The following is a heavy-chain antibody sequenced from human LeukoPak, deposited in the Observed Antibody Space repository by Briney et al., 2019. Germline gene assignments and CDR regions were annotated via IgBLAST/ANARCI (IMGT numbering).Heavy chain of an antibody. Sequence: GSSVKVSCKASGGTFSSYAISWVRQAPGQGLEWMGRIIPIFGIATYAQKFQGRVTITADKSTSTAYMELSSLRSEDTAVYYCACQYYDSSQKAYYFDYWGQGTLVTVSS. D-gene: IGHD3-22*01. CDR1: GGTFSSYA. CDR3: ACQYYDSSQKAYYFDY. V-gene: IGHV1-69*04. J-gene: IGHJ4*02. CDR2: IIPIFGIA.